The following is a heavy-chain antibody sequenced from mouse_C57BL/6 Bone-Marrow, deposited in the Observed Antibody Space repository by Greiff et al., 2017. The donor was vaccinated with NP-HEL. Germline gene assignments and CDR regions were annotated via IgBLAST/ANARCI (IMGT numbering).Heavy chain of an antibody. CDR3: AREGGLRYFDV. J-gene: IGHJ1*01. CDR1: GYTFTSYG. CDR2: IYPRSGNT. D-gene: IGHD2-1*01. V-gene: IGHV1-81*01. Sequence: QVQLKESGAELARPGASVKLSCKASGYTFTSYGISWVKQRTGQGLEWIGEIYPRSGNTYYNEKFKGKATMTADKSSSTAYMELLSLTSEDSAVYFCAREGGLRYFDVWGSGTTVTVSS.